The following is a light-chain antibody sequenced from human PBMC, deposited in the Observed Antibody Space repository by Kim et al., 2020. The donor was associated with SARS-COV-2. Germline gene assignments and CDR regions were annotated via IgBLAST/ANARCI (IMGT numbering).Light chain of an antibody. J-gene: IGLJ3*02. CDR2: DVS. CDR1: SSDVGGYNY. V-gene: IGLV2-11*01. Sequence: QSALTQPRSVSGSPGQSVTISCTGTSSDVGGYNYVSWYQQHPGKAPKLMIYDVSKRPSGVPDRFSGSKSGNTASLTISGLQAEDEADYYCCSYAGSYTQRVFGGGTQLTVL. CDR3: CSYAGSYTQRV.